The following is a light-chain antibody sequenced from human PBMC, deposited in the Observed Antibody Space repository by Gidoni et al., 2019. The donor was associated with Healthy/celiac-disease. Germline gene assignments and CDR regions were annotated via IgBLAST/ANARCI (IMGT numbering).Light chain of an antibody. J-gene: IGLJ2*01. V-gene: IGLV2-14*01. CDR3: SSYTSSSKVV. CDR1: SSDVGGYNY. Sequence: QSALTQPASVSGSPGQSITISCTGTSSDVGGYNYGSWYQQHPGKAPKLMIYDVSNRPSGVSNRFSGSKSGNTASLTISGLQAEDEADYYCSSYTSSSKVVFGGGTKLTVL. CDR2: DVS.